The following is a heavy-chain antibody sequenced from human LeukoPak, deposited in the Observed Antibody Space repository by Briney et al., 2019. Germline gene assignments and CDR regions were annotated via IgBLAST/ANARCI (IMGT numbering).Heavy chain of an antibody. V-gene: IGHV4-31*03. Sequence: SETLSLTCTVSGGSISSGGYYWSWIRQHPGKGLEWIGYIYYSGSTYYNPSLKSRVTISVDTSKNQFSLKLSSVTAADTAVYYCAREDPNEATVTTFGAFDTWGQGTMVTVSS. CDR3: AREDPNEATVTTFGAFDT. CDR1: GGSISSGGYY. D-gene: IGHD4-17*01. CDR2: IYYSGST. J-gene: IGHJ3*02.